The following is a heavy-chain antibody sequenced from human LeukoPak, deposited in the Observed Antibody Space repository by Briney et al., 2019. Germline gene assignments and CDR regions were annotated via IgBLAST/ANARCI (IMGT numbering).Heavy chain of an antibody. J-gene: IGHJ6*03. CDR1: GGSISSYY. CDR2: IYYSGST. Sequence: PSETLSLTCTVSGGSISSYYWSWIRQPPGKGLEWIGYIYYSGSTYYNPSLTSRVTISVDTSKNQFSLKLSSVTAADTAVYYCARHKDYYYSYMDVWGKGTTVTISS. CDR3: ARHKDYYYSYMDV. V-gene: IGHV4-59*08.